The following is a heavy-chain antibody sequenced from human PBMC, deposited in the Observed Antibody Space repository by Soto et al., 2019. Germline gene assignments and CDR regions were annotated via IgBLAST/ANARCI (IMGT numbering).Heavy chain of an antibody. CDR3: ARSDMTVAAAFNI. CDR2: INAGNGNT. J-gene: IGHJ3*02. V-gene: IGHV1-3*01. Sequence: QAQLVQSGAEVKKPGASVKVSCKASGYTITNYAIHWVRQAPGQGLEWMGWINAGNGNTKYSQNFQGRVTITRDTSARTAYLELSSLRSDDTAVYFCARSDMTVAAAFNIWGQGTKVTVSS. D-gene: IGHD6-19*01. CDR1: GYTITNYA.